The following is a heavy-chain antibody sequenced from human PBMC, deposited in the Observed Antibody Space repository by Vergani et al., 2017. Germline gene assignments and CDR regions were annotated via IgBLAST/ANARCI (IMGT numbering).Heavy chain of an antibody. J-gene: IGHJ5*02. CDR1: GGSISSYY. CDR2: IYYSGST. CDR3: ARDRPQWGYDL. Sequence: QVQLQESGPGLVKPSETLSLTCTVSGGSISSYYWSWIRQPPGEGLEWIGYIYYSGSTNYNPSLKSRVTISVDTSKNQFSLKLSSVTAADTAVYYCARDRPQWGYDLWGQGTLVTVSS. D-gene: IGHD1-26*01. V-gene: IGHV4-59*01.